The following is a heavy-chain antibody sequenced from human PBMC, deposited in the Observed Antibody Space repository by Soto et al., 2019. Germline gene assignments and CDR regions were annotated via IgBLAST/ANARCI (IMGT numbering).Heavy chain of an antibody. CDR2: IYRTGNT. CDR1: GVTVSNNY. V-gene: IGHV3-66*01. Sequence: EVKLVESGGGLVQPGGSLRLSCAASGVTVSNNYMTWVRQAPGKGLELVSSIYRTGNTFYADSVKGRFTISRDNSKNTLYLQMNSLRVEDMAVYYCARNVPVTTLGYWGQGTLVTVSS. CDR3: ARNVPVTTLGY. D-gene: IGHD4-17*01. J-gene: IGHJ4*02.